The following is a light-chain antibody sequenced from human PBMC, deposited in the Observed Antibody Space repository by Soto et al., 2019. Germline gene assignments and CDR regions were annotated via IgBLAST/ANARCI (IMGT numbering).Light chain of an antibody. V-gene: IGKV3-20*01. J-gene: IGKJ5*01. CDR3: QQYGTSPLT. CDR1: QSVTKNY. CDR2: GAS. Sequence: EIVLTQSPGTLSLSPGERATLSCRASQSVTKNYLTWYQQQPGQAPRLLISGASSRATGVPDRFTGSGSGTDFTLTISRLEPEDFAVYYCQQYGTSPLTFGQGTRREIK.